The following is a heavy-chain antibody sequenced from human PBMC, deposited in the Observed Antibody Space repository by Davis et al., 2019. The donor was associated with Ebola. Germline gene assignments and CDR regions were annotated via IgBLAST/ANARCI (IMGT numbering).Heavy chain of an antibody. J-gene: IGHJ5*02. CDR2: IYYSGST. Sequence: MPSETLSLTCTVSGGSISSYYWSWIRQPPGKGLEWIGYIYYSGSTNYNPSLKSRVTISVDTSKNQFSLKLSPVTAADTAVYYCARLDYDFWSGYSNWFDPWGQGTLVTVSS. CDR1: GGSISSYY. V-gene: IGHV4-59*08. D-gene: IGHD3-3*01. CDR3: ARLDYDFWSGYSNWFDP.